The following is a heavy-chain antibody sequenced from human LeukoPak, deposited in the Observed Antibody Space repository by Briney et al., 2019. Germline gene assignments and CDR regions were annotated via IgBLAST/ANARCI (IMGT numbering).Heavy chain of an antibody. J-gene: IGHJ5*02. V-gene: IGHV4-34*01. D-gene: IGHD6-13*01. CDR1: GGSFSGYY. Sequence: SETLSLTCAVYGGSFSGYYWSWIRQPPGKGLEWIGEINHSGSTNYNPSLKRRVTISVDTSKNQFSLKLSSVPAADTAVYYCARDPEVIAAAGNWFDPWGQGTLVTVSS. CDR2: INHSGST. CDR3: ARDPEVIAAAGNWFDP.